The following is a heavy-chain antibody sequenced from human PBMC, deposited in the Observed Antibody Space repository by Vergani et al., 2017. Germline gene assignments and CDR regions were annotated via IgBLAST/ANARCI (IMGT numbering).Heavy chain of an antibody. CDR1: GFTFSSYG. D-gene: IGHD3-10*01. Sequence: QVQLVESGGGVVQPGRPLRLSCAASGFTFSSYGMHWVRQAPGKGLEWVAVIWYDGSNKYYADSVKGRFTISRDNSKNTLYLQMNSLRAEDTAVYYCAKDPGSGSYYPTFDYWGQGTLVTVSS. CDR3: AKDPGSGSYYPTFDY. CDR2: IWYDGSNK. J-gene: IGHJ4*02. V-gene: IGHV3-33*06.